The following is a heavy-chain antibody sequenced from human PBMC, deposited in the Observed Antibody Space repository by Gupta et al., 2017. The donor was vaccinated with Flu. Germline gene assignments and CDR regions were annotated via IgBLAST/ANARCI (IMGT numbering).Heavy chain of an antibody. Sequence: EVQLVESGGGLVKPGGSLRLSCAASGFTFSSYSMNWVRQAPGKGLEWVSSISSSSSYIYYADSVKGRFTIARDNAKNSLYLQMNSLRAEDTAVYYCASTDSSSWYENWFDPWGPGTLVTVSS. CDR2: ISSSSSYI. J-gene: IGHJ5*02. V-gene: IGHV3-21*01. CDR1: GFTFSSYS. D-gene: IGHD6-13*01. CDR3: ASTDSSSWYENWFDP.